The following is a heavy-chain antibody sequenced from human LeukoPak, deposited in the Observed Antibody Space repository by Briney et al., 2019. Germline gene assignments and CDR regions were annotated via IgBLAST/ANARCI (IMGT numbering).Heavy chain of an antibody. CDR1: GFTFSSYG. D-gene: IGHD2-8*01. V-gene: IGHV3-30*18. J-gene: IGHJ4*02. Sequence: PGGSLRLSCAASGFTFSSYGMHWVRQAPGKGLEWVAVMSYDGSNKYYADSVMGRFTISRDNSKNTLYLQMNSLRAEDTAVYYCAKGEGSMLFDYWGQGTLVTVSS. CDR3: AKGEGSMLFDY. CDR2: MSYDGSNK.